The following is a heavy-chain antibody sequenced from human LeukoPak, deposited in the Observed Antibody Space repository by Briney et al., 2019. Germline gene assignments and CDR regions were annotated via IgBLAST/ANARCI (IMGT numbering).Heavy chain of an antibody. D-gene: IGHD3-10*01. Sequence: ASVKVSCKASGYTFTGYYTHWVRQAPGQGLEWMGWINPNSGGTNYAQKFQGRVTMTRDTSISTAYMELSSLRSEDTAVYYCARAMRKYYYARGYMDVWGKGTTVTVSS. J-gene: IGHJ6*03. CDR2: INPNSGGT. CDR1: GYTFTGYY. V-gene: IGHV1-2*02. CDR3: ARAMRKYYYARGYMDV.